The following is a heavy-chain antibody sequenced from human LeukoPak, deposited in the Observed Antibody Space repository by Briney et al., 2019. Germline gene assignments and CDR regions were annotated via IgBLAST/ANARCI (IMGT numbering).Heavy chain of an antibody. Sequence: MPSETLSLTCAVYGGSFSGYYWSWIRQPPGKGLEWIGYIYYSGSTNYNPSLKSRVTISVDTSKNQFSLKLSSVTAADTAVYYCARTLDASDIWGQGTMVTVSS. CDR2: IYYSGST. J-gene: IGHJ3*02. V-gene: IGHV4-59*08. CDR3: ARTLDASDI. CDR1: GGSFSGYY.